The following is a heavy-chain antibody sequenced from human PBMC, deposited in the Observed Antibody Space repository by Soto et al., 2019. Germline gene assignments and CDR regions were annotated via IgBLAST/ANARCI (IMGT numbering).Heavy chain of an antibody. J-gene: IGHJ6*03. CDR3: ASVRGPAAGYGYYYYYMDV. V-gene: IGHV4-4*02. CDR1: SGSISSSNW. Sequence: SETLSLTCAVSSGSISSSNWWSWVRQPPGKGLEWIGEIYHSGSTNYNPSLKSRVTISVDKSKNQFSLKLSSVTAADTAVYYCASVRGPAAGYGYYYYYMDVWGKGTTVTVSS. D-gene: IGHD2-2*01. CDR2: IYHSGST.